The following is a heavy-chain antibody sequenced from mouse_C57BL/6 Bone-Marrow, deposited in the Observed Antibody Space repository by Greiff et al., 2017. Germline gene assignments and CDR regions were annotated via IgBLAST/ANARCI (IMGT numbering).Heavy chain of an antibody. J-gene: IGHJ2*01. CDR3: ARPHYYGSSYEDY. Sequence: QVQLQQPGAELVKPGASVKVSCKASGYTFTSYWMHWVKQRPGQGLEWIGRIHPSDSDTNYNEKFKGKATLTADKSSSTAYMQLSSLTSEDSAVYFCARPHYYGSSYEDYWGQGTTLTVSS. CDR1: GYTFTSYW. CDR2: IHPSDSDT. V-gene: IGHV1-74*01. D-gene: IGHD1-1*01.